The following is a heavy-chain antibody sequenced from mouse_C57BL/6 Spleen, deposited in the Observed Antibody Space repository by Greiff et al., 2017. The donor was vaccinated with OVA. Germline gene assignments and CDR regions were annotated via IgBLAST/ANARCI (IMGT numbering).Heavy chain of an antibody. V-gene: IGHV1-54*01. CDR2: INPGSGGT. D-gene: IGHD2-2*01. CDR3: ARGGLPLDY. CDR1: GYAFTNYL. Sequence: VQLQQSGAELVRPGTSVKVSCTASGYAFTNYLIEWVKQRPGQGLEWIGVINPGSGGTNYNEKFKGKATLTADKSSSTAYMQLSSLTSEDSAVYFCARGGLPLDYWGQGTTLTVSS. J-gene: IGHJ2*01.